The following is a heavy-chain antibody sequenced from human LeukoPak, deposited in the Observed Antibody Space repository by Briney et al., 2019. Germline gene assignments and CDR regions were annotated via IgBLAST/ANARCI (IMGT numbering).Heavy chain of an antibody. J-gene: IGHJ3*02. D-gene: IGHD3-16*01. V-gene: IGHV3-48*01. Sequence: GGSLRLSCAASGFTFSSYSMNWVRQAPGKGLEWVSYISSSSSTIYYADSVKGRFTISRDNSKNTLYLQMNSLRADDTARYYCAKETFGPNVFDIWGQGTMVTVS. CDR3: AKETFGPNVFDI. CDR2: ISSSSSTI. CDR1: GFTFSSYS.